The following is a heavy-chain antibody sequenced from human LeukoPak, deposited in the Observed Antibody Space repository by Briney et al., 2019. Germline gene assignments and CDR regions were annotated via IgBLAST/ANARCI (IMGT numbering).Heavy chain of an antibody. J-gene: IGHJ4*02. V-gene: IGHV3-48*04. D-gene: IGHD4-17*01. CDR3: ARGHPASDYVRGYDY. CDR2: ITSSSSTI. Sequence: GGSLRLSWAASGFTFSSYNMNWVRQAPGKGLEWVSYITSSSSTIYYADSVRGRFTISRDNAKNSLYLQMNSLGAEDTAVYFCARGHPASDYVRGYDYWGQGTLVTVSS. CDR1: GFTFSSYN.